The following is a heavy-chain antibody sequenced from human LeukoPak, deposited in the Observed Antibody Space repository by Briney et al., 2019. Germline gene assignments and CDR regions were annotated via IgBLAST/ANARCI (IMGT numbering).Heavy chain of an antibody. D-gene: IGHD6-6*01. J-gene: IGHJ4*02. Sequence: ASVKVSCKASGYTFSNYGITWVRQAPGQGLEWMGWISVYNGNTNYAQKLQVRVTMTTDTSTSTAYMELRSLRSDGTAVYYCARAEYSYSWSFDYWGQGPLVTVSS. CDR2: ISVYNGNT. CDR1: GYTFSNYG. CDR3: ARAEYSYSWSFDY. V-gene: IGHV1-18*01.